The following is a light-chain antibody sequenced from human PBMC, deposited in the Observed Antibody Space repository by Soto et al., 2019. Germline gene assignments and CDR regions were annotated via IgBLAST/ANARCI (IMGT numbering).Light chain of an antibody. CDR3: QQYTQWPIT. J-gene: IGKJ5*01. V-gene: IGKV3D-15*01. CDR2: GIS. CDR1: QSVSSN. Sequence: EVVMTQSPATLSVSPGERATLSCRASQSVSSNYLAWYQQKPGQAPRLLIYGISSRATGIPDRFSASGSGTEFILTISSLQPEDFAVYYCQQYTQWPITFGQGTRLEMK.